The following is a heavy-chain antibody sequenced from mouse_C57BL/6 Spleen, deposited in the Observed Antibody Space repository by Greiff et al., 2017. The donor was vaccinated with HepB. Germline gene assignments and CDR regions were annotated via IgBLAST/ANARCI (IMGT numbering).Heavy chain of an antibody. V-gene: IGHV3-6*01. D-gene: IGHD2-1*01. Sequence: EVKVEESGPGLVKPSQSLSLTCSVTGYSITSGYYWNWIRQFPGNKLEWMGYISYDGSNNYNPSLKNRISITRDTSKNQFFLKLNSVTTEDTATYYCARDEIYYGNSFAYWGQGTLVTVSA. CDR1: GYSITSGYY. CDR3: ARDEIYYGNSFAY. CDR2: ISYDGSN. J-gene: IGHJ3*01.